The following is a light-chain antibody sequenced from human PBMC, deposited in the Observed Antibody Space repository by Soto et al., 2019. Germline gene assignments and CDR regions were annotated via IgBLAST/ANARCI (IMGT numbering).Light chain of an antibody. CDR1: QSVTTDY. Sequence: EIVLTQSPGTLSVSPGKKVTLSSRASQSVTTDYLAWYQQKPGQAPRLLIYGASTRATGIPDRFSGSGSGTDFTLTISRLEPEDFAVYYCQQYGSLPPWTFGQGTKVDIK. CDR2: GAS. J-gene: IGKJ1*01. V-gene: IGKV3-20*01. CDR3: QQYGSLPPWT.